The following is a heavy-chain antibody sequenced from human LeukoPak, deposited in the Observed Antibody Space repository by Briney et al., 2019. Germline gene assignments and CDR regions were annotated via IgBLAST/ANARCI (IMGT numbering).Heavy chain of an antibody. J-gene: IGHJ4*02. V-gene: IGHV3-23*01. D-gene: IGHD2-21*02. Sequence: GGSLRLSCAASGFTFSTYDMSWVRQAPGKGLEWVSAISGSGGSTFYADSVKGRFTISRDNSKNTLYVQMKSLRAEDTAVYYCAKDFVVVPGNVNYFDYWGQGTLVTVSS. CDR2: ISGSGGST. CDR3: AKDFVVVPGNVNYFDY. CDR1: GFTFSTYD.